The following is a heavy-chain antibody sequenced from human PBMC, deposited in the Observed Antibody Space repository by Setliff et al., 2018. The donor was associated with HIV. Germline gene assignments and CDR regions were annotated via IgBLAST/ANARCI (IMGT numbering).Heavy chain of an antibody. CDR1: GGSISSSSYD. CDR3: ARHGGSYAFAEYLQH. V-gene: IGHV4-39*01. J-gene: IGHJ1*01. Sequence: SETLSLTCTVSGGSISSSSYDWGWIRQPPGKGLEWIGSMYYSGSTYYNPSLKRRLTMSLDTSNNQFSLKLSSVTAADAAVYYCARHGGSYAFAEYLQHWGQGTLVTVSS. D-gene: IGHD1-26*01. CDR2: MYYSGST.